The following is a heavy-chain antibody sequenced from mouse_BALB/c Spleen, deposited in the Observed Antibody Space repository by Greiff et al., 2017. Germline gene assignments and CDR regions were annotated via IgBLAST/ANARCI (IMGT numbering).Heavy chain of an antibody. D-gene: IGHD2-14*01. J-gene: IGHJ3*01. V-gene: IGHV14-1*02. CDR1: GFNIKDYY. CDR2: IDPENGNT. Sequence: VQLQQSGAELVRPGALVKLSCKASGFNIKDYYMHWVKQRPEQGLEWIGWIDPENGNTICDPKFQGKASITADTSSNTAYLQLSSLTSEDTAVYYCAREGRPDRGFAYWGQGTLVTVSA. CDR3: AREGRPDRGFAY.